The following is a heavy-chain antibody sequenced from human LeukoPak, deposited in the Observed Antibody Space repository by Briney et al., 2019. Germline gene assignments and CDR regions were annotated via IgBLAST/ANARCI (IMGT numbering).Heavy chain of an antibody. J-gene: IGHJ3*02. Sequence: GGSLGLSCAASGFTFSSYAMSWVRQAPGKGLEWVSAISGSGGSTYYADSVKGRFTISRDNSKNTLYLQMNSLRAEDTAVYYCATTHPDYSSSWPGHGAFDIWGQGTMVTVSS. CDR3: ATTHPDYSSSWPGHGAFDI. CDR2: ISGSGGST. D-gene: IGHD6-13*01. V-gene: IGHV3-23*01. CDR1: GFTFSSYA.